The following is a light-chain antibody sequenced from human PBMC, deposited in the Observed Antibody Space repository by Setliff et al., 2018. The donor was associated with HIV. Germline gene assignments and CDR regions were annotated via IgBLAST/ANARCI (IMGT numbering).Light chain of an antibody. CDR2: EGS. Sequence: QSVLTQSASVSGSPGQSFTISCTGTSSDVGSFNLVSWYQQHPGKAPKLMIYEGSKRPSGVSNRFSGSKSGNTASLTISGLQAEDEADYYCCSYAGSTTFYVFGTGTKVTVL. CDR1: SSDVGSFNL. V-gene: IGLV2-23*01. J-gene: IGLJ1*01. CDR3: CSYAGSTTFYV.